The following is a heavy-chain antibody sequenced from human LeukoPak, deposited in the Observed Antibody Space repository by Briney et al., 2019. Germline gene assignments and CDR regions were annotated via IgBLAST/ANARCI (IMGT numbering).Heavy chain of an antibody. CDR2: ISAYNGNT. D-gene: IGHD3-22*01. Sequence: ASVKVSCKASGYTFTHYRLHWVRQALGQGLEWMGWISAYNGNTNYAQKLQGRVTMTTDTSTSTAYMELRSLRSDDTAVYYCARAGPAWYYYDSSGYPFDYWGQGTLVTVSS. CDR3: ARAGPAWYYYDSSGYPFDY. V-gene: IGHV1-18*04. CDR1: GYTFTHYR. J-gene: IGHJ4*02.